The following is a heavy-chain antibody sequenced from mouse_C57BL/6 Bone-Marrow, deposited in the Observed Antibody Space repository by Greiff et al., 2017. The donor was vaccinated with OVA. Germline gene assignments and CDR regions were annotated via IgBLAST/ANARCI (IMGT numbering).Heavy chain of an antibody. D-gene: IGHD1-1*01. CDR2: LDPETGGT. V-gene: IGHV1-15*01. J-gene: IGHJ4*01. CDR1: GYTFTDYE. Sequence: VQLQESGAELVRPGASVTLSCKASGYTFTDYEMHWVKQTPVHGLEWIGALDPETGGTAYNQKFKGKAILTTDKSSSTAYMELRSLTSEDSAVYYCTRLLRYYYAMDYWGQGTSVTVSS. CDR3: TRLLRYYYAMDY.